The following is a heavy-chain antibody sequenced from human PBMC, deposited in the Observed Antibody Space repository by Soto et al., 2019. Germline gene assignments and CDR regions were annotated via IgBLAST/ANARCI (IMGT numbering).Heavy chain of an antibody. CDR2: IYHSGNT. J-gene: IGHJ4*02. CDR3: ARRWGEGRVDY. CDR1: GGYISSSNG. Sequence: QVQLQESGPGLVKPPATLSLTCAVSGGYISSSNGLSWVRQPPGKGLEWIGKIYHSGNTNYNPSLKSQVTMAVDKSRNQFSLRLCSVTAADTAVYYCARRWGEGRVDYWAQGTLVTVSS. D-gene: IGHD3-10*01. V-gene: IGHV4-4*03.